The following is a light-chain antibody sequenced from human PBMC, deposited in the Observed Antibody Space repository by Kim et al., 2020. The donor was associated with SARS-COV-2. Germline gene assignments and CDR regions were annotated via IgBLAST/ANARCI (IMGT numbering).Light chain of an antibody. J-gene: IGLJ3*02. CDR3: SSYTSSNTWV. CDR2: DVS. V-gene: IGLV2-14*04. Sequence: QSITISCTGTSSDVGGYNYVSWYQQHPGKAPKLMIYDVSKRPSGVSDRFSGSKSGNTPSLTISGLQAEDEADYYCSSYTSSNTWVFGGGTQLTVL. CDR1: SSDVGGYNY.